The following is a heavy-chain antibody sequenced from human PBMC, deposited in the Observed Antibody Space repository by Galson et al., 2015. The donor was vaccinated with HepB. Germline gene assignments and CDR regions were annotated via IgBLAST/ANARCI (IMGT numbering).Heavy chain of an antibody. V-gene: IGHV3-30*04. J-gene: IGHJ3*02. CDR1: GFTFSSYA. Sequence: LRLSCAASGFTFSSYAMHWVRQAPGKGLEWVAVISYDGSNKYYADSVKGRFTISRDNSKNTLYLQMNSLRAEDTAVYYCARRMAHYYDRLDAFDIWGQGTMVTVSS. CDR2: ISYDGSNK. CDR3: ARRMAHYYDRLDAFDI. D-gene: IGHD3-22*01.